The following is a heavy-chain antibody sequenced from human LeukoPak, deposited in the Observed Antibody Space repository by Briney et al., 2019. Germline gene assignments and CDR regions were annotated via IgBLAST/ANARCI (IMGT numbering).Heavy chain of an antibody. J-gene: IGHJ6*03. D-gene: IGHD2-2*01. CDR1: GYSISSGYY. CDR3: ARLRYCSSTSCRPTYYYYYYMDV. V-gene: IGHV4-38-2*01. CDR2: IYHSGST. Sequence: SETLSLTCAVSGYSISSGYYWGWIRQPPGKGLEYIGSIYHSGSTYYNPSLKSRVTISVDTSKNQFSLKLSSVTAADTAVYYCARLRYCSSTSCRPTYYYYYYMDVWGKGTTVTVSS.